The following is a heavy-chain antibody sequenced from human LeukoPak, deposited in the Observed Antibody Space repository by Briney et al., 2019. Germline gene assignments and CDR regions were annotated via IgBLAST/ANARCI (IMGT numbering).Heavy chain of an antibody. D-gene: IGHD3-3*01. Sequence: GRSLRLSCAASGFFFDDYGMHWVRQVPGKGLEWFSGISWQSNTRKYADSVRGRFTISRDNAKNSLYLQMNSLKLEDTALYYCVKDRDFWSGLDVWGQGTMVTVS. J-gene: IGHJ6*02. CDR1: GFFFDDYG. V-gene: IGHV3-9*01. CDR3: VKDRDFWSGLDV. CDR2: ISWQSNTR.